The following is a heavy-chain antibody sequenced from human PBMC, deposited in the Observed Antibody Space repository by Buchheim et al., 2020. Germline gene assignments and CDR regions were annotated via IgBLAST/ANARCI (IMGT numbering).Heavy chain of an antibody. CDR2: IDPSDSHT. D-gene: IGHD6-13*01. V-gene: IGHV5-51*01. CDR1: GYSSPSSW. CDR3: ARRGYSASLGAFDL. J-gene: IGHJ3*01. Sequence: EVQLVQSGAEVRKPGESLKISCKDTGYSSPSSWIGWVRQMPGKGLEWMGIIDPSDSHTKYSPSFQGQVTISADKSIDTANLHWTSLKASDTAMYYCARRGYSASLGAFDLWGQGT.